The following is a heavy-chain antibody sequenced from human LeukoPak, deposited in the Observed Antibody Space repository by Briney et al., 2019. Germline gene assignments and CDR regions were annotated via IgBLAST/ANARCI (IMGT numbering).Heavy chain of an antibody. J-gene: IGHJ4*02. Sequence: SETLSLTCTVSGVSINSHFWNWIRQSPGKGLEWIGYIYYSGVSNYNPSLKSRATISADTSKSQFSLNLNSVTAADTAVYFCAKDRGWLQFDYWGQGILVTVSS. CDR2: IYYSGVS. CDR1: GVSINSHF. D-gene: IGHD5-24*01. V-gene: IGHV4-59*11. CDR3: AKDRGWLQFDY.